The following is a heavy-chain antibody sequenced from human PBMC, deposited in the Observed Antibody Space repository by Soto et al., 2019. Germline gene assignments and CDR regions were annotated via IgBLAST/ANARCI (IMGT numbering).Heavy chain of an antibody. J-gene: IGHJ4*02. V-gene: IGHV3-74*01. CDR3: ARVPATAKCH. CDR2: LNSDGSST. CDR1: GFTFSTYW. Sequence: EVQLVESGGGLVQPGGSLRLSCAASGFTFSTYWMHWVRHAPGKGLVWVSRLNSDGSSTSYADSVKGRFTISRDNAKNTLYLQMNSLRAEDTAVYYCARVPATAKCHWGQGTLVTVSS. D-gene: IGHD4-17*01.